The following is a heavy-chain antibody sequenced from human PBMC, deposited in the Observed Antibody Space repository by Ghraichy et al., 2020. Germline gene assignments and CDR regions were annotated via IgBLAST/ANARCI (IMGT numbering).Heavy chain of an antibody. J-gene: IGHJ3*02. CDR2: INSDGTST. Sequence: GGSLRLSCEASGFTFSRYWMHWVRQAPGKGLVWVSRINSDGTSTSYVDSVKGRFTISRDNAKNTVHLQMNSLRVDDTAVYYCARGRPMVRGVLDAFDIWGQGTMVTVSS. V-gene: IGHV3-74*01. CDR3: ARGRPMVRGVLDAFDI. CDR1: GFTFSRYW. D-gene: IGHD3-10*01.